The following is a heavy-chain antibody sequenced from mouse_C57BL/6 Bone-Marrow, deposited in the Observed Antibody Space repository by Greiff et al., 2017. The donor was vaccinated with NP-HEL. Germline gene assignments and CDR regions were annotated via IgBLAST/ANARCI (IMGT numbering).Heavy chain of an antibody. V-gene: IGHV1-69*01. CDR3: ASPYSKEYWYFDV. J-gene: IGHJ1*03. D-gene: IGHD2-5*01. Sequence: VQLQQPGAELVMPGASVKLSCKASGYTFTSYWMHWVKQRPGQGLEWIGEIDPSDSYTNYNQKFKGKSTLTVDKSSSTAYMQLSSLTSEDSAVYYCASPYSKEYWYFDVWGTGTTVTVSS. CDR2: IDPSDSYT. CDR1: GYTFTSYW.